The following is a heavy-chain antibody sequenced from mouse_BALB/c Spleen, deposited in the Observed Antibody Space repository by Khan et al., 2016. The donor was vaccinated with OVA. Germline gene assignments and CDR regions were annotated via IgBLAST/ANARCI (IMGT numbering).Heavy chain of an antibody. Sequence: VQLKESGPGLVAPSQSLSITCTVSGFSLTSYGVHWVRQPPGKGLEWLGIIWAGGSTNYNSALMSRLSISKDNSKSQVFLKMNSLQTVDTAMYYCARDDGGGNDAMDYWGQGTSVTVSS. J-gene: IGHJ4*01. D-gene: IGHD2-1*01. CDR2: IWAGGST. CDR3: ARDDGGGNDAMDY. CDR1: GFSLTSYG. V-gene: IGHV2-9*02.